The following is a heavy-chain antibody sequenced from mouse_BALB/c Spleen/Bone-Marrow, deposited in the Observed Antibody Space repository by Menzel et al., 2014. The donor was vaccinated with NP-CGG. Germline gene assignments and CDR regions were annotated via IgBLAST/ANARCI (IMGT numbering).Heavy chain of an antibody. J-gene: IGHJ2*01. CDR1: GYTFTSYY. CDR2: IYPGNVNT. CDR3: AREANWNFGY. V-gene: IGHV1S56*01. Sequence: QVQLQQSGPELVKPGASVRISCKASGYTFTSYYIHWVKQRPGQGLEWIGWIYPGNVNTKYNEKFKDKATLTADKSSSTAYMQLSSLTSEDSAVYFCAREANWNFGYWGQGTTLTVSS. D-gene: IGHD4-1*01.